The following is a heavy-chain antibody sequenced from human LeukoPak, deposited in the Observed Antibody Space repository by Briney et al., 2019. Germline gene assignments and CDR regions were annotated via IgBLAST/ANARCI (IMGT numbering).Heavy chain of an antibody. CDR2: IPYDGTYK. Sequence: GGSLRLSCAASGFTVDSNYLSWVRQAPGKGLEWVAVIPYDGTYKDYADSVRGRFTISRDRSKNTLYLQINSLRPEDTAVYYCARDPVGSGWYRWFDPWGQGTLVTVSS. V-gene: IGHV3-30*03. J-gene: IGHJ5*02. CDR3: ARDPVGSGWYRWFDP. CDR1: GFTVDSNY. D-gene: IGHD6-19*01.